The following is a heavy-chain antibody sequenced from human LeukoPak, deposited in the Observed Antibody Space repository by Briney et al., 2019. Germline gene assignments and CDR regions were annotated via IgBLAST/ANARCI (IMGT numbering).Heavy chain of an antibody. CDR2: ISSSSSYI. J-gene: IGHJ4*02. Sequence: KPGGSLRLSCAASGFTFSSCSMNWVRQAPGKGLEWVSSISSSSSYIYYADSVKGRFTISRDNAKNSLYLQMNSLRAEDTAVYYCARDVVGATALFDYWGQGTLVTVSS. CDR1: GFTFSSCS. V-gene: IGHV3-21*01. D-gene: IGHD1-26*01. CDR3: ARDVVGATALFDY.